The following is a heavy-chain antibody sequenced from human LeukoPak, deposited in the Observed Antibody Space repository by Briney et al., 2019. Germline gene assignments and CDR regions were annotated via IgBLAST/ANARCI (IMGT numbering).Heavy chain of an antibody. J-gene: IGHJ3*02. V-gene: IGHV1-8*01. D-gene: IGHD3-22*01. CDR1: GYTFTSYD. CDR2: MSPISGNT. Sequence: GASVKVSCKASGYTFTSYDINWVRQATGQGLEWMGWMSPISGNTGYAQKFQGRLTMTRNTAINTAYMELSGLRSEDTAVYYCARDYYDSSGPNDAFDIWGQGTMVTVSS. CDR3: ARDYYDSSGPNDAFDI.